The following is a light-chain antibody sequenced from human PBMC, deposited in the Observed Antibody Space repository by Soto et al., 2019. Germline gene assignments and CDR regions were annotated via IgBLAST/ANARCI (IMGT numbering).Light chain of an antibody. J-gene: IGKJ4*01. CDR1: QSVSSY. CDR2: DAS. Sequence: DIVLTQSPGPVSVFPGETVTLSCRASQSVSSYLAWYQQKPGQAPRLLIYDASNRATGIPARFSGSGSGTDFTLTISSLEPEDFAVYYCQQRSNWLTFGGGTKVDI. CDR3: QQRSNWLT. V-gene: IGKV3-11*01.